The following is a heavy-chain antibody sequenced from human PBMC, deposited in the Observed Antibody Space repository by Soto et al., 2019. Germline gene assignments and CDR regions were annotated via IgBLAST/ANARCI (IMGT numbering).Heavy chain of an antibody. CDR2: ISSRGSST. V-gene: IGHV3-23*01. Sequence: GGSLRLSCAASGFTFTNYAMGWVRQAPGKGLEWVSAISSRGSSTYYADSVKGRFTISRDNSKNTLYLQMNSLRAEDTAVYYCAREEKVTIGYYYGMDVWGQGTTVTVSS. CDR3: AREEKVTIGYYYGMDV. CDR1: GFTFTNYA. J-gene: IGHJ6*02. D-gene: IGHD3-10*01.